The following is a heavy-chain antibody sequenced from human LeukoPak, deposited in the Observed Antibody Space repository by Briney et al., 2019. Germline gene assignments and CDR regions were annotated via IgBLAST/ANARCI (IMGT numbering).Heavy chain of an antibody. J-gene: IGHJ6*02. CDR2: ISYDGSNK. V-gene: IGHV3-30*18. CDR1: GFTFSSYG. Sequence: GGSLRLSCAASGFTFSSYGMHWVRQAPGKGLEWVAVISYDGSNKYYADSVKGRFTISRDNSKNTLYLQMNSLRAEDTAVYYCAKDIVVVPADPLGDYYYGMDVWGQGTTVTVSS. D-gene: IGHD2-2*01. CDR3: AKDIVVVPADPLGDYYYGMDV.